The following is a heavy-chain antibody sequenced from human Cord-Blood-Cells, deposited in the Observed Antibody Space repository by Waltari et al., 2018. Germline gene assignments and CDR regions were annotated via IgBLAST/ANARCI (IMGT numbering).Heavy chain of an antibody. D-gene: IGHD5-18*01. CDR3: ARSIGYSDGYFDY. CDR1: GYTFTGYY. J-gene: IGHJ4*02. CDR2: INPNSGGT. Sequence: QVQLVQSGAEVKKPGASVKVSCKASGYTFTGYYMHWVRQAPGQGLEWMGWINPNSGGTNYAQKFQGRVTMTRDTSISTAYMELSWLRSDDTSVYYCARSIGYSDGYFDYWGQGTLVTVSS. V-gene: IGHV1-2*02.